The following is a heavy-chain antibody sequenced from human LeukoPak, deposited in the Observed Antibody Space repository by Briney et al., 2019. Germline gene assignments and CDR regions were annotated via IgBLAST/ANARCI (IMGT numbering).Heavy chain of an antibody. D-gene: IGHD6-19*01. CDR3: AKPISGGLAVTADWFHP. CDR2: INANSGTT. Sequence: GGTLRLSCAVSGFTFSSYNMNWVRLAQGKGLDRVSTINANSGTTSYAASVRGRFTISRDNSKNTLYLQLNTLRADDTATYYCAKPISGGLAVTADWFHPWGQGTLVVVSS. V-gene: IGHV3-23*01. J-gene: IGHJ5*01. CDR1: GFTFSSYN.